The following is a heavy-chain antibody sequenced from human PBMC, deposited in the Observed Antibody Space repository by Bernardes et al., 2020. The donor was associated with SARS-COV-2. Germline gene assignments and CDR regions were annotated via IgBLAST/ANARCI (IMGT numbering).Heavy chain of an antibody. CDR2: TYYRSKWYN. CDR3: ARDTGYYYDSGGFFSAASYYYYGMDV. V-gene: IGHV6-1*01. D-gene: IGHD3-22*01. Sequence: QTLSLTCAISGDSVSSNSAAWNWIRQSPSRGLEWLGRTYYRSKWYNDYAVSVKSRITINPDTSKNQFSLHLNSVTPEDTAVYYCARDTGYYYDSGGFFSAASYYYYGMDVWGQGTTVTVSS. J-gene: IGHJ6*02. CDR1: GDSVSSNSAA.